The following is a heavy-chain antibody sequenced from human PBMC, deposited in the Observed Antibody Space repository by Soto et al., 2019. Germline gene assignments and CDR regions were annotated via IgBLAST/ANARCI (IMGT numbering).Heavy chain of an antibody. D-gene: IGHD2-21*02. CDR2: LQTDGSHP. Sequence: GGSLRLSCVASGFTFIYYWMHWVRQAPGKGLMWVSRLQTDGSHPDYADSVKGRFTISRDNAKNTLYLQMNNLRAEDTAVYYCARGGDPDYWGQGTLVTVSS. CDR1: GFTFIYYW. CDR3: ARGGDPDY. V-gene: IGHV3-74*01. J-gene: IGHJ4*02.